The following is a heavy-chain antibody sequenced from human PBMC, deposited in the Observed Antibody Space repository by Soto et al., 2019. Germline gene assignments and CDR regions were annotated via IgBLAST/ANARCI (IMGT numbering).Heavy chain of an antibody. V-gene: IGHV3-23*01. CDR2: ISGSGGST. D-gene: IGHD2-15*01. CDR1: GFTLSSYA. Sequence: GGSLRLSCAASGFTLSSYAMSWVRQAPGKGLEWVSAISGSGGSTYYADSVKGRFTISRDNSKNTLYLQMNSLRAEDTAVYYCAKDAYCSGGSCPPGQINWFDPWGQGTLVTVSS. J-gene: IGHJ5*02. CDR3: AKDAYCSGGSCPPGQINWFDP.